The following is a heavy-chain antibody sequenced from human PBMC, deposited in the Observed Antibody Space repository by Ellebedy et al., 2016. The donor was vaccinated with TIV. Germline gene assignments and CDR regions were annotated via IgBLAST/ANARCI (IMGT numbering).Heavy chain of an antibody. CDR2: LYADGST. Sequence: PGGSLRLSCVVSGFTVSNNYMSRVRQSSDKGLEWVSVLYADGSTYDADSVRGRFTISRDDSKNTVYLQMDSLRVEDTAVYYCARVGSGAFGYWGQGTLVTVSS. J-gene: IGHJ4*02. D-gene: IGHD2-15*01. CDR1: GFTVSNNY. V-gene: IGHV3-66*01. CDR3: ARVGSGAFGY.